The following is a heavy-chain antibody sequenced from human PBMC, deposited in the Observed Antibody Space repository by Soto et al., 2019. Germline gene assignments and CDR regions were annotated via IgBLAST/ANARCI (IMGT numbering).Heavy chain of an antibody. Sequence: GGSLRLSCAASGFTFSSYSMNWVRQAPGKGLEWVSSISSSSSYIYYADSVKGRFTISRDNTKNSLYLQMNSLRAEDTAVYYCARDGGYCSMTSCLSWFYYYMDVWGKGTTVNVSS. V-gene: IGHV3-21*01. CDR2: ISSSSSYI. CDR3: ARDGGYCSMTSCLSWFYYYMDV. J-gene: IGHJ6*03. D-gene: IGHD2-2*01. CDR1: GFTFSSYS.